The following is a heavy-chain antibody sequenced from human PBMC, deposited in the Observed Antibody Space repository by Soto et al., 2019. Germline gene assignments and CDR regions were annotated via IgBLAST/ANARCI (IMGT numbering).Heavy chain of an antibody. J-gene: IGHJ5*02. CDR3: ARDASPYCSSTSCYPPGFDP. D-gene: IGHD2-2*01. V-gene: IGHV4-31*03. CDR1: GGSISSGGYY. CDR2: IYYSGST. Sequence: KTSETLSLTCTVSGGSISSGGYYWSWIRQHPGKGLEWIGYIYYSGSTYYNPSLKSRVTISVDTSKNQFSLKLSSVTAADTAVYYCARDASPYCSSTSCYPPGFDPWGPGTLVTVSS.